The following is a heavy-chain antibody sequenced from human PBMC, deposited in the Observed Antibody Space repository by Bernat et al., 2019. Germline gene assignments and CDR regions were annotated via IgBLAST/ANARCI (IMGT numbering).Heavy chain of an antibody. CDR1: GGSVSSSIYY. Sequence: QLQLQESGPGLVKPSETLSLTCTVSGGSVSSSIYYWGWIRQPPGKGLEWIGSISYSGTTYYTPSLKSRATISVDTSKNQFSLKLSSVTAADTAVYYCARGQRVRAAFDIWGQGTMVTVSS. J-gene: IGHJ3*02. CDR2: ISYSGTT. V-gene: IGHV4-39*01. CDR3: ARGQRVRAAFDI.